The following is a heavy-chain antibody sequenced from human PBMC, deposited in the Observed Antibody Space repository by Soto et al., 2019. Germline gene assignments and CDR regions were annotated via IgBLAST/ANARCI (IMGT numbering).Heavy chain of an antibody. Sequence: EVQLVESGGGLIQPGGSLRLSCAVSGFTVSNNYMSWVRQAPGKGLEGVSVIYSGGYTAYGDSVKGRFTISRDNSKNTPYLPKKGPGREKTGVYFGGRLPGGGGYWGQGTLVTVSS. J-gene: IGHJ4*02. CDR1: GFTVSNNY. CDR3: GRLPGGGGY. V-gene: IGHV3-53*01. CDR2: IYSGGYT. D-gene: IGHD2-15*01.